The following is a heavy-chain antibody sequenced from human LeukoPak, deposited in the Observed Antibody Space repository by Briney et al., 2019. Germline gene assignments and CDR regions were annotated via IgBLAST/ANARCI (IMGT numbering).Heavy chain of an antibody. CDR1: GGSVSRSPYY. CDR3: ARINYGDY. V-gene: IGHV4-39*07. Sequence: SETLSLTCTVSGGSVSRSPYYWGWIRQPPGKGLEWIGNIYYSGSTYYNPSLKSRVTISVDTSKNQFSLKLSSVTAADTAVYYCARINYGDYWGQGTLVTVSS. J-gene: IGHJ4*02. CDR2: IYYSGST.